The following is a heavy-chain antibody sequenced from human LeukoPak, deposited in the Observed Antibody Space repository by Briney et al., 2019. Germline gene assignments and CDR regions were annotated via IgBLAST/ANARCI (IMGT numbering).Heavy chain of an antibody. CDR2: IYSGGRT. V-gene: IGHV3-66*01. CDR1: GFTFSSNY. J-gene: IGHJ4*02. D-gene: IGHD3-10*01. Sequence: GGSLRLSCAASGFTFSSNYMHWVRQAPGKGLEWVSVIYSGGRTYYAESVKGRFTISRDNAKNSLYLQVNSLRAEDTAVYYCARGVYGSKGGGFDYWGQGTLVTVSS. CDR3: ARGVYGSKGGGFDY.